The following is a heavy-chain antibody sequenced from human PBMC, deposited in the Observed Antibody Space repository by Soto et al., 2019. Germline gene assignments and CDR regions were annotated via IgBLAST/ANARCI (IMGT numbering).Heavy chain of an antibody. V-gene: IGHV4-4*02. CDR2: IYHSGST. CDR3: ASGISGAPSNYGMDV. CDR1: GGSISSSNW. Sequence: QVQLQESGPGLVKPSGTLSLTCAVSGGSISSSNWWSWVRQPPGRGLEWIGEIYHSGSTNYNPSLKSRVTISVDKSKNQFSLKLSSVTAADTAVYYCASGISGAPSNYGMDVWGQGTTVTVSS. J-gene: IGHJ6*02. D-gene: IGHD2-15*01.